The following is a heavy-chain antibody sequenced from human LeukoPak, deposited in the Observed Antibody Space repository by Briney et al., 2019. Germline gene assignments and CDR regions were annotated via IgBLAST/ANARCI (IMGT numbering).Heavy chain of an antibody. V-gene: IGHV3-48*03. CDR1: GFTFSSYE. CDR3: ARTAYDSSGYYDY. CDR2: ISSSGSTI. Sequence: GGSLRLSCAASGFTFSSYEMNWVRQAPGKGLEWVSYISSSGSTIYYADSVKGRFTISRDNAKNSLYLQMHSLRAEDTAVYYCARTAYDSSGYYDYWGQGTLVTVSS. J-gene: IGHJ4*02. D-gene: IGHD3-22*01.